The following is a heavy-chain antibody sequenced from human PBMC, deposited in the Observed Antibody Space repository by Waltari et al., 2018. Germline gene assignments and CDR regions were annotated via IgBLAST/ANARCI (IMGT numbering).Heavy chain of an antibody. D-gene: IGHD6-13*01. Sequence: QVQLVQSGAEVKKPGASVKVSCKASGYTFTGYYMQWVRPAPGQGLEWMGWINPNSGGTNYAQKFQGRVTMTRDTSISTAYMELSRLRSDDTAVYYCARVGGDSSSWALFQHWGQGTLVTVSS. V-gene: IGHV1-2*02. CDR3: ARVGGDSSSWALFQH. CDR1: GYTFTGYY. J-gene: IGHJ1*01. CDR2: INPNSGGT.